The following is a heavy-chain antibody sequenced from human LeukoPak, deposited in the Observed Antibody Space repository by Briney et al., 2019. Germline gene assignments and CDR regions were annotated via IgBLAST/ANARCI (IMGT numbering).Heavy chain of an antibody. CDR3: AKDVPGYSSGWYREGEHNDY. D-gene: IGHD6-19*01. Sequence: PGGSLRLSCADSEFTFSNYAMSWVRQAPGKGLEWVSTISGSGGSTYYADSVKGRFTISRDNSKNTLYLQMNSLRAEDTAVYYCAKDVPGYSSGWYREGEHNDYWGQGTLVTVSS. CDR2: ISGSGGST. CDR1: EFTFSNYA. J-gene: IGHJ4*02. V-gene: IGHV3-23*01.